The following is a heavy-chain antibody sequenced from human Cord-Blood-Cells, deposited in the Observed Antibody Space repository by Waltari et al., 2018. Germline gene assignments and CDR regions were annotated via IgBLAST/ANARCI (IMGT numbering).Heavy chain of an antibody. V-gene: IGHV4-39*07. CDR1: GGSISSSSYS. Sequence: QLQLQESGPGLVKPSEPLSLTCTVSGGSISSSSYSWGWIRQPPGKGLEWIGSIYYSGSTYYNPSLKSRVTISVDTSKNQFSLKLSSVTAADTAVYYCARDPGIDAFDIWGQGTMVTVSS. CDR3: ARDPGIDAFDI. D-gene: IGHD3-10*01. J-gene: IGHJ3*02. CDR2: IYYSGST.